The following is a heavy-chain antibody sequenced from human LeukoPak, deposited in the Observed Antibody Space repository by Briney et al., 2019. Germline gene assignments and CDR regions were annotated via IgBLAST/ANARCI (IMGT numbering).Heavy chain of an antibody. CDR1: GFTFSEYW. CDR2: IKQDGSEK. V-gene: IGHV3-7*01. CDR3: ARDSKWIQPSLDY. D-gene: IGHD5-18*01. Sequence: PGGSLRLSCAASGFTFSEYWMSWVRQAPGKGLGWVANIKQDGSEKYYVDSVKGRFTTSRDNAKNSLFLQMNSLRAEDTAVYYCARDSKWIQPSLDYWGQGTLVAVSS. J-gene: IGHJ4*02.